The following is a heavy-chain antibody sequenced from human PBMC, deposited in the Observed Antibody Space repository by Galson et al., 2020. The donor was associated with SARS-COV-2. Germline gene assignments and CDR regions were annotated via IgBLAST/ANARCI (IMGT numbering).Heavy chain of an antibody. CDR2: IHFSGNT. V-gene: IGHV4-38-2*02. CDR3: ARLPVVRGVDS. CDR1: NYSISSHCY. Sequence: ASETLSLTCTVSNYSISSHCYWGWVRQSPGRGLEWIRNIHFSGNTHYNPSLKSRVTISVDTSKNQFSLKLNSVTAADTAVYYCARLPVVRGVDSWGQGILVTLTS. D-gene: IGHD3-10*01. J-gene: IGHJ4*02.